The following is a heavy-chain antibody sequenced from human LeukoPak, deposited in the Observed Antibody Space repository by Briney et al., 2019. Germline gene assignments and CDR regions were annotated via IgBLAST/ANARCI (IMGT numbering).Heavy chain of an antibody. J-gene: IGHJ3*02. CDR2: IYYSGST. CDR1: GGSISSGGYS. Sequence: SETLSLTCAVSGGSISSGGYSWSWIRQPPGKGLEWIGYIYYSGSTYYNPSLKSRVTISVDTSKNQFSLKLSSVTAADTAVYYCAAGYSSSWDAFDIWGQGTMVTVSS. V-gene: IGHV4-30-4*07. D-gene: IGHD6-13*01. CDR3: AAGYSSSWDAFDI.